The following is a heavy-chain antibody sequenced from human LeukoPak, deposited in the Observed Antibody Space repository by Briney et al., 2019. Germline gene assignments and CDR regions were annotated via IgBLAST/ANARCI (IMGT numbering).Heavy chain of an antibody. V-gene: IGHV1-24*01. CDR1: GYTLTELS. CDR2: FDPEDGET. CDR3: ASFAGTSCQQQCDY. D-gene: IGHD2-2*01. Sequence: GASVKVSCKVSGYTLTELSMHWVRQAPGKGLEWMGGFDPEDGETIYAQKFQGRVTMTEDTSTDTAYMELSSLRSEDTAVYYCASFAGTSCQQQCDYWGQGTLVTVSS. J-gene: IGHJ4*02.